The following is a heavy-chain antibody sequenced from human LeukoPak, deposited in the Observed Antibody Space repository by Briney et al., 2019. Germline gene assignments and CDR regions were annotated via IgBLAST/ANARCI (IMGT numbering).Heavy chain of an antibody. D-gene: IGHD3-22*01. CDR2: ISGSGGST. J-gene: IGHJ3*02. V-gene: IGHV3-23*01. CDR3: ASHPVTYYYDSSYAFDI. CDR1: GFTFSSSA. Sequence: GGSLRLSCAASGFTFSSSAMNWVRQAPGKGLEWVSAISGSGGSTYYADSVKGRFTISRDNSRNTLYLQMNSLRAEDTAVYYCASHPVTYYYDSSYAFDIWGQGTMVTVSS.